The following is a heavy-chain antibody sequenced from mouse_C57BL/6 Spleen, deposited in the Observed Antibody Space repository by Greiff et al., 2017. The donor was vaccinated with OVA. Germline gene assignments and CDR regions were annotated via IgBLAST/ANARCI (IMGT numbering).Heavy chain of an antibody. CDR2: IYPGDGDT. Sequence: VHLVESGPELVKPGASVKISCKASGYAFSSSWMNWVKQRPGKGLEWIGRIYPGDGDTNYNGKFKGKATLTADKSSSTAYMQLSSLTSEDSAVYFCARLDDGRYYFDYWGQGTTLTVSS. D-gene: IGHD2-3*01. J-gene: IGHJ2*01. CDR1: GYAFSSSW. V-gene: IGHV1-82*01. CDR3: ARLDDGRYYFDY.